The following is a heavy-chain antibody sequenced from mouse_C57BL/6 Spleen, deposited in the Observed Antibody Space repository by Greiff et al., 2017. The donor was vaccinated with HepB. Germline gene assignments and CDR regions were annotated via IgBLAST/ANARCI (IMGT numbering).Heavy chain of an antibody. CDR2: IYPRSGNT. D-gene: IGHD2-2*01. V-gene: IGHV1-81*01. Sequence: QVQLQQSGAELARPGASVKLSCKASGYTFTSYGISWVKQRTGQGLEWIGEIYPRSGNTYYNEKFKGKATLTADKSSSTAYMELRSLTSEDSAVYFCARGKIYYGYDGGFAYWGQGTLVTVSA. J-gene: IGHJ3*01. CDR3: ARGKIYYGYDGGFAY. CDR1: GYTFTSYG.